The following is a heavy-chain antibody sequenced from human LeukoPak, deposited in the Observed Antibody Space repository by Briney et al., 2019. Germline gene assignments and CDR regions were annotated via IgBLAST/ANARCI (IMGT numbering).Heavy chain of an antibody. CDR3: AKDVSRMSYYYMDV. V-gene: IGHV3-48*03. D-gene: IGHD2-15*01. J-gene: IGHJ6*03. CDR1: GFTFSGYE. Sequence: GGSLRLSCVASGFTFSGYEVHWVRQAPGEGLEWISYISGGGTNVDYADSVRGRFTISRDNAKNSLYLQMNSLRAEDMALYYCAKDVSRMSYYYMDVWGKGTTVTVSS. CDR2: ISGGGTNV.